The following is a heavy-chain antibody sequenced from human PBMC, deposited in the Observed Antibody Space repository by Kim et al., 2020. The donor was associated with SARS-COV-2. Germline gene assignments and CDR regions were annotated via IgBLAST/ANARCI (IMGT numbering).Heavy chain of an antibody. D-gene: IGHD3-22*01. CDR1: GGTFSSYA. CDR3: ARDRANYSEKYYYDSSGYYY. V-gene: IGHV1-69*13. Sequence: SVKVCKASGGTFSSYAISWVRQAPGQGLEWMGGIIPIFGTANYAQKFQGRVTIIADESTSTAYMELSSLRSEDTAAYYCARDRANYSEKYYYDSSGYYY. CDR2: IIPIFGTA. J-gene: IGHJ6*01.